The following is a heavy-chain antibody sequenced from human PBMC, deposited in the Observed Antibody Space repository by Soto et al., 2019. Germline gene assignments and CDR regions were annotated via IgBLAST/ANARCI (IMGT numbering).Heavy chain of an antibody. CDR3: AKVVWGSGSSGIFDY. D-gene: IGHD3-10*01. CDR2: ISGSGGST. CDR1: GFTFSSYA. J-gene: IGHJ4*02. Sequence: EVQLLESGGGLVQPGGSLRLSCAASGFTFSSYAMSWVRQAPGKGLEWVSAISGSGGSTYYADSVKGRFTISRDNSKNTLYLQMSSLRAADTAVYYCAKVVWGSGSSGIFDYWGQGTLVTVSS. V-gene: IGHV3-23*01.